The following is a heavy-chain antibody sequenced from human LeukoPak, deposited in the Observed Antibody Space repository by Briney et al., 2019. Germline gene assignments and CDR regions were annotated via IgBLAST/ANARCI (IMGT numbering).Heavy chain of an antibody. V-gene: IGHV1-46*01. CDR2: INPSGGST. Sequence: GASVKVSCKASGYTFTSYYINWVRQAPGQGLEWMAIINPSGGSTNYAQKVQGRVTMTRDTSTSTVYMQLSSLRSEDTAVYYCARRGSDSSGYYWVIDYWGEGTLVTVSS. CDR1: GYTFTSYY. J-gene: IGHJ4*02. D-gene: IGHD3-22*01. CDR3: ARRGSDSSGYYWVIDY.